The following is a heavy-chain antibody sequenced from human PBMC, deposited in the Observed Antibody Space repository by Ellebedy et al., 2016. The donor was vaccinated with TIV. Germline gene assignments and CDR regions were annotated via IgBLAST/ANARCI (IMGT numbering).Heavy chain of an antibody. J-gene: IGHJ5*02. CDR3: SRVRITMVRGDFPLPLIDP. Sequence: MPSETLSLTCTVSGGSISTYYWSWIRQPPGKGLEWIGCFYYNGSTKYNPSLKNRVTISVDPSKNPFSLKLSSVTAADTAVYYCSRVRITMVRGDFPLPLIDPWGQGTLVTVSS. CDR1: GGSISTYY. D-gene: IGHD3-10*01. CDR2: FYYNGST. V-gene: IGHV4-59*01.